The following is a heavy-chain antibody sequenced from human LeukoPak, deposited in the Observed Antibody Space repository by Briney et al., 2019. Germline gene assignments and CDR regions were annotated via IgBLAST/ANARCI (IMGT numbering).Heavy chain of an antibody. CDR2: IIPIFGTA. V-gene: IGHV1-69*05. Sequence: GASVKVSCKASGGTFSSYAISWVRQAPGQGLEWMGGIIPIFGTANYAQKFQGRVTITTDESTSTASMELSSLRSEDTAVYYCAICGGDCYLGYWGQGTLVTVSS. CDR3: AICGGDCYLGY. D-gene: IGHD2-21*02. CDR1: GGTFSSYA. J-gene: IGHJ4*02.